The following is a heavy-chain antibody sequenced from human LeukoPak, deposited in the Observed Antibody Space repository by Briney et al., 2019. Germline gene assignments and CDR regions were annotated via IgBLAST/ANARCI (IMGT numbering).Heavy chain of an antibody. D-gene: IGHD4-17*01. CDR2: INPNSGGT. J-gene: IGHJ3*02. CDR1: GYTFTGYY. CDR3: ARVRWRPHDYGDYELADTNGGAFDI. Sequence: AASVKVSCKASGYTFTGYYMHWVRQAPGQGLEWMGWINPNSGGTNYAQKFQGRVTMTRDTSISTAYMELSRLRSDDTAVYYCARVRWRPHDYGDYELADTNGGAFDIWGQGTMVTVSS. V-gene: IGHV1-2*02.